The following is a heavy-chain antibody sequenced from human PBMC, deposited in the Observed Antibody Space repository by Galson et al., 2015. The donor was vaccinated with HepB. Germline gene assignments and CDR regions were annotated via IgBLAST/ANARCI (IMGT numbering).Heavy chain of an antibody. CDR3: ARGDSSSWYRVWFDP. V-gene: IGHV1-46*01. CDR1: GYTFTSYY. D-gene: IGHD6-13*01. J-gene: IGHJ5*02. CDR2: INPSGGST. Sequence: SVKVSCKASGYTFTSYYMHWVRQAPGQGLEWMGIINPSGGSTSYAQKFQGRVTMTRDTYASTVYMELSSLRSEDTAVYYCARGDSSSWYRVWFDPWGQGTLVTVSS.